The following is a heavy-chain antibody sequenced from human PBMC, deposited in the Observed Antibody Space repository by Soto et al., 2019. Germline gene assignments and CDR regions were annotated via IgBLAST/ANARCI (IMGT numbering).Heavy chain of an antibody. CDR1: GFTFSSYA. V-gene: IGHV3-23*01. Sequence: GGSLRLSCAASGFTFSSYAMSWVRQAPGKGLEWVSAISGSGGSTYYADSVKGRFTISRDNSKNTLYLQMNSLRAEDMAVYYCAKDRGGYSGYDIASDYWGQGTLVTVSS. CDR3: AKDRGGYSGYDIASDY. D-gene: IGHD5-12*01. CDR2: ISGSGGST. J-gene: IGHJ4*02.